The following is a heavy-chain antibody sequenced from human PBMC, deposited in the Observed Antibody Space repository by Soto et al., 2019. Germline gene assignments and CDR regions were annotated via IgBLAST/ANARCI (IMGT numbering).Heavy chain of an antibody. V-gene: IGHV3-33*01. CDR3: ARDWTIFGEVIYYMDV. CDR2: IWYDGSNK. CDR1: GFTFSSYG. D-gene: IGHD3-3*01. Sequence: QVQLVESGGGVVQPGRSLRLSCAASGFTFSSYGMHWVRQAPGKGLEWVAVIWYDGSNKYYADYVKGRFTISRDNSKNTLYLQMNSLRAEDTAVYYCARDWTIFGEVIYYMDVWGKGTTVTVSS. J-gene: IGHJ6*03.